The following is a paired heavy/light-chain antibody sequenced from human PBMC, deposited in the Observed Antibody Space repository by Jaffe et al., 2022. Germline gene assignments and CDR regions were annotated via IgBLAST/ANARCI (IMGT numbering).Heavy chain of an antibody. J-gene: IGHJ3*02. Sequence: EVQLVESGGGLVQPGGSLRLSCAASGFIFSDCWMSWVRQAPGKGLEWVANIKQDGGEKNYVDSVKGRFTISRDNAKNSFFLQMNSLRPEDTAVYYCVKDIRLAIWGQGTMVTVSS. CDR3: VKDIRLAI. V-gene: IGHV3-7*01. CDR1: GFIFSDCW. CDR2: IKQDGGEK. D-gene: IGHD1-20*01.
Light chain of an antibody. V-gene: IGKV2-24*01. CDR2: KIS. CDR1: QSLVHSDGNTY. Sequence: DIVLTQTPLSSPVTLGQPASISCRSNQSLVHSDGNTYLNWLQQRPGQPPRFLIYKISDRFSGVPDRFSGSGAGTDFTLKISRVEAEDVGLYYCTQATQLPVTFGQGTRLEIK. J-gene: IGKJ5*01. CDR3: TQATQLPVT.